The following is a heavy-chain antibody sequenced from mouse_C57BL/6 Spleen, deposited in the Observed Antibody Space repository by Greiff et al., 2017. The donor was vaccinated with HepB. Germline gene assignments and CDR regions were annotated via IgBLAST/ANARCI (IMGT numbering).Heavy chain of an antibody. CDR1: GYTFTSYW. Sequence: VQLQQPGAELVMPGASVKLSCKASGYTFTSYWMHWVKQRPGQGLEWIGEIDPSDSYTNYNQKFKGKSTLTVDKSSSTAYMQLSSLTSEDSAVYYCARGPTGTFDYWGQGTTLTVSS. CDR3: ARGPTGTFDY. V-gene: IGHV1-69*01. CDR2: IDPSDSYT. D-gene: IGHD4-1*02. J-gene: IGHJ2*01.